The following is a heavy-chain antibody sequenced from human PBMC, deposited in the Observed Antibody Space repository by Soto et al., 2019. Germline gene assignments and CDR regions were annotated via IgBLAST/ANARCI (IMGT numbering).Heavy chain of an antibody. J-gene: IGHJ5*02. Sequence: ASVKVSCKVSGYTLTELSMHWVRQAPGKGLEWMGGFDPEDGETIYAQKFQGRVTMTRDTSTDQAYMELSSLRSEDTAVYYCATAVFYGSGIFHGHPTSLGFDPWGQGTLVTVSS. CDR1: GYTLTELS. V-gene: IGHV1-24*01. D-gene: IGHD3-10*01. CDR2: FDPEDGET. CDR3: ATAVFYGSGIFHGHPTSLGFDP.